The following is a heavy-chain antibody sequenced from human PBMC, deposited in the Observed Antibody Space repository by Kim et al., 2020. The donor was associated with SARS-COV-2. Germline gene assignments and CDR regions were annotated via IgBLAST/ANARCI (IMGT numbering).Heavy chain of an antibody. V-gene: IGHV1-8*01. J-gene: IGHJ4*02. CDR3: ARTRTWLQPFDF. Sequence: ASVKVSCKASGYTFSTYDINWVRQAPGQGLEWMAWMNPKSGNTGFARKFQGRVTLTRNTSSSTAYMELRGLRSDDTAIYYCARTRTWLQPFDFWGQGTLVTVAS. CDR1: GYTFSTYD. CDR2: MNPKSGNT. D-gene: IGHD6-19*01.